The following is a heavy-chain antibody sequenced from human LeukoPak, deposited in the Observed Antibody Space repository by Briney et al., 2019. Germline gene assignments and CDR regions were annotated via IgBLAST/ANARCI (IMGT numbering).Heavy chain of an antibody. CDR3: ARDRPWFDP. Sequence: SETLSPTCTVSGGSISSYYWSWIRQPPGEGLEWIGYIYYSGSTNYNPSLKSRVTISVDTSKNQFSLKLSSVTAADTAVYYCARDRPWFDPWGQGTLVTVSS. D-gene: IGHD6-6*01. CDR2: IYYSGST. CDR1: GGSISSYY. V-gene: IGHV4-59*01. J-gene: IGHJ5*02.